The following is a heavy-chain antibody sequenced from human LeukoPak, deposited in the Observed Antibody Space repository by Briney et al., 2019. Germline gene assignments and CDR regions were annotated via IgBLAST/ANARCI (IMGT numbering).Heavy chain of an antibody. Sequence: GGSLRVSCVGSGFTFGNHYMSWIRQAPGKGLEWVANINQDGSENYYADSLRGRFTISGDNAMKSLFLQSDSLRAEDTAVYYCAKNMGLGSLFGGFDYWGQGNLVTVSS. CDR2: INQDGSEN. D-gene: IGHD1-26*01. V-gene: IGHV3-7*01. J-gene: IGHJ4*02. CDR1: GFTFGNHY. CDR3: AKNMGLGSLFGGFDY.